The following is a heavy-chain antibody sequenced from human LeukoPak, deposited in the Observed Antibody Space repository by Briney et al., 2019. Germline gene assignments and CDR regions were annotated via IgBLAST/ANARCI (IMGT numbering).Heavy chain of an antibody. CDR3: ASLGKLGYYFDY. Sequence: SETLSLTCTVSGGSISTSSYHWGWIRQPPGKGLEWIGSIYYSGRTYYNPSLEGRVTISVDTSKSQFSLKLSSVTAADTSIYYCASLGKLGYYFDYWGQGTLVTVSS. CDR1: GGSISTSSYH. D-gene: IGHD3-16*01. CDR2: IYYSGRT. J-gene: IGHJ4*02. V-gene: IGHV4-39*01.